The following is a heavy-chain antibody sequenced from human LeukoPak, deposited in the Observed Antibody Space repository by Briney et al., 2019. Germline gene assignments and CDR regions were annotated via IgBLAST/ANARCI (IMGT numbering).Heavy chain of an antibody. CDR1: GYSISSGYY. CDR2: IYHSGST. D-gene: IGHD3-22*01. V-gene: IGHV4-38-2*02. CDR3: ARAPLSDYYDSSGYHCYGLVYFDY. J-gene: IGHJ4*02. Sequence: SETLSLTCTVSGYSISSGYYWGWIRQPPGKGLEWIGSIYHSGSTYYNPSLKSRVTISVDTSKNQFSLKLSSVTAADTAVYYCARAPLSDYYDSSGYHCYGLVYFDYWGQGTLVTVSS.